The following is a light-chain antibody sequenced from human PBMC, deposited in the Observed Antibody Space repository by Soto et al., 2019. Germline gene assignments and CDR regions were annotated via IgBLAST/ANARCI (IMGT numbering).Light chain of an antibody. CDR1: SSNIGSNY. Sequence: QSVLTQPPSASGTPGQRVTISCSGSSSNIGSNYVYWYQQVPGTAPRLLMYRASQRPSGVPDRFSGSKSGTSASLAISVLRSEDAADYYCAAGDDTLHGLVFGGGTKVTVL. CDR3: AAGDDTLHGLV. J-gene: IGLJ2*01. CDR2: RAS. V-gene: IGLV1-47*01.